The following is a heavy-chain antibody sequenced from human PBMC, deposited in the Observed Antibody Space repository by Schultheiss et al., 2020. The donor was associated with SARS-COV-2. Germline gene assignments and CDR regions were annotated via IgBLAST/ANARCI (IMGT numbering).Heavy chain of an antibody. V-gene: IGHV3-74*01. D-gene: IGHD4-17*01. Sequence: GGSLRLSCAASGFTFSSYWMHWVRQAPGKGLVWVSRINSDGSSTSYADSVKGRFTISRDNAKNTLYLQMNSLRAEDTALYYCAKTSTVTRENYYYYYMDVWGKGTTVTVSS. CDR1: GFTFSSYW. CDR2: INSDGSST. CDR3: AKTSTVTRENYYYYYMDV. J-gene: IGHJ6*03.